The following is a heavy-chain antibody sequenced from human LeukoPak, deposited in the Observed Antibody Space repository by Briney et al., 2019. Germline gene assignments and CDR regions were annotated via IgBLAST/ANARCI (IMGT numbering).Heavy chain of an antibody. Sequence: QPGRSLRLSCAASGFTFSTFAMHWVRQAPGKGLEWVALISYDGGNKYSADSVKGRFTISRDDVKNMLYLRMNSLRVEDTGLYYCSTVEHFWGQGTLVTVSS. CDR2: ISYDGGNK. CDR1: GFTFSTFA. J-gene: IGHJ4*02. V-gene: IGHV3-30-3*01. D-gene: IGHD1-1*01. CDR3: STVEHF.